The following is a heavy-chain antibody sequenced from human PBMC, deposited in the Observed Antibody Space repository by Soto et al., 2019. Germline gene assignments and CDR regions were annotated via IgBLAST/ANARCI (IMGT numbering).Heavy chain of an antibody. J-gene: IGHJ4*02. CDR3: ARDRRYYDSSGYSSFDY. D-gene: IGHD3-22*01. CDR1: GGSISSGGYY. V-gene: IGHV4-31*03. CDR2: IYYSGST. Sequence: SETLSLTCTVSGGSISSGGYYWSWIRQHPGKGLEWIGYIYYSGSTYYNPSLKSRVTISVDTTKNQFSLKLSSVTAADTAVYYCARDRRYYDSSGYSSFDYWGQGTLVTVSS.